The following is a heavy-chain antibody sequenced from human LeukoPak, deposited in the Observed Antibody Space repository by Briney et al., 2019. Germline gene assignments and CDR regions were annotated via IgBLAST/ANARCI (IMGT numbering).Heavy chain of an antibody. V-gene: IGHV3-23*01. J-gene: IGHJ6*02. CDR1: GFTFSSYG. Sequence: GGSLRLSCAASGFTFSSYGMHWVRQAPGKGLEWVSAISGSGGSTYYADSVKGRFTISRDNSKNTLYLQMNSLRAEDTAVYYCAKDDPSFGSGAFRTHARRYGMDVWGQGTTVTVSS. D-gene: IGHD3-10*01. CDR3: AKDDPSFGSGAFRTHARRYGMDV. CDR2: ISGSGGST.